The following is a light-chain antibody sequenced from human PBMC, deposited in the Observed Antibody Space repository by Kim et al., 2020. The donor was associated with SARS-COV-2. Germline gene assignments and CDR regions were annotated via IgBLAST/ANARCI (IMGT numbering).Light chain of an antibody. V-gene: IGLV3-19*01. CDR1: SLRSYY. CDR2: GKN. J-gene: IGLJ2*01. CDR3: ISRDSSCNLMV. Sequence: ALGLTVTISCHRDSLRSYYASWYQQKPGQAPVLVIYGKNNRPSGIPDRFSGSISGITAVLTITGTQAEDEAHYYCISRDSSCNLMVFGGATQLTVL.